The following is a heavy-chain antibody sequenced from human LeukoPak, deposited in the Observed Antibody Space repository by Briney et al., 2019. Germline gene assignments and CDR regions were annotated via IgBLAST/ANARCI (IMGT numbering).Heavy chain of an antibody. V-gene: IGHV4-59*08. D-gene: IGHD3-22*01. J-gene: IGHJ3*02. Sequence: SETLSLTCTVSGGSISSYYWGWIRQPPGKGLEWIGYIYYSGSTNYNPSLKSRVTISVDTSKNQFSLKLSSVTAADTAVYYCARRFYYDTSGSDAFDIWGQGTMVTVPS. CDR1: GGSISSYY. CDR2: IYYSGST. CDR3: ARRFYYDTSGSDAFDI.